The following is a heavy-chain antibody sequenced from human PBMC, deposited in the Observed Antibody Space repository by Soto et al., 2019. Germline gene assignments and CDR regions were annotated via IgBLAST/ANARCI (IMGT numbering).Heavy chain of an antibody. CDR2: IYHSGST. D-gene: IGHD3-10*01. CDR3: TSYMVRGDTVARGSDY. J-gene: IGHJ4*02. Sequence: QVQLQESGPGLVKPSGTLSLTCAVSSGSISSSNWWSWVRQPPGKGLEWIGEIYHSGSTNYNPSLKSRVTISVDKSKNQFSLKLSSVTAADTAVYYCTSYMVRGDTVARGSDYWGQGTLVTVSS. V-gene: IGHV4-4*02. CDR1: SGSISSSNW.